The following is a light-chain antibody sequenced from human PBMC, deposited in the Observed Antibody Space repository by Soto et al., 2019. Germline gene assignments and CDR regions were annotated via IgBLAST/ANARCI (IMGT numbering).Light chain of an antibody. J-gene: IGKJ5*01. CDR1: QSVSSY. Sequence: EIVLTQSPATLSLSPGERATLSCRASQSVSSYLAWYQHKPGQAPRLLIYDASNRATGIPARFSGSGSGTDFTLTISSLEPEDFAVYYCQQRSNWQSITFGQGTRLEIK. CDR2: DAS. V-gene: IGKV3-11*01. CDR3: QQRSNWQSIT.